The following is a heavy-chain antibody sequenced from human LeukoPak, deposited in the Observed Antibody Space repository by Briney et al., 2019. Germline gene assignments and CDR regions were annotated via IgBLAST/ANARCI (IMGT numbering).Heavy chain of an antibody. CDR1: AYSISSGNY. V-gene: IGHV4-38-2*02. CDR2: FYHSGGT. J-gene: IGHJ4*02. D-gene: IGHD6-19*01. CDR3: ARIVVAGLYYFDY. Sequence: SETLSLTCTVSAYSISSGNYWGWIRQPPGKGLELIGSFYHSGGTYYKSSLRSRVTISVDTSKNQFSLKLSSVTAADTAVYYCARIVVAGLYYFDYWGQGTLVTVSS.